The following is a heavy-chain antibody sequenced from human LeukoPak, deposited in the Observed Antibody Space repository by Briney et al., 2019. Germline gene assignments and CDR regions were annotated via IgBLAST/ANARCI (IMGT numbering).Heavy chain of an antibody. CDR2: IYTSGST. CDR1: GGSISSYY. D-gene: IGHD3-22*01. J-gene: IGHJ2*01. CDR3: ARDDSSGYLSEYWYFDL. V-gene: IGHV4-4*07. Sequence: SETLSLTCTVSGGSISSYYWSWIRQPAGKGLEWTGRIYTSGSTNYNPSLKSRVTMSVDTSKNQFSLKLSSVTAADTAVYYCARDDSSGYLSEYWYFDLWGRGTLVTVSS.